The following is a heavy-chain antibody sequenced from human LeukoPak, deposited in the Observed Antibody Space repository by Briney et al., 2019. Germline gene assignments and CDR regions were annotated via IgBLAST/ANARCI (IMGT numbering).Heavy chain of an antibody. V-gene: IGHV4-34*01. CDR3: ARPLRITMIVVDDRGRYAFDI. D-gene: IGHD3-22*01. CDR1: GGSFSGYY. J-gene: IGHJ3*02. CDR2: INHSGST. Sequence: PSETLSLTCAVYGGSFSGYYWGWIRQPPGKGLEWIGEINHSGSTNYNPSLKSRVTISVATSKNQFSLKLSSVTAADTAVYYCARPLRITMIVVDDRGRYAFDIWGQGTMVTVSS.